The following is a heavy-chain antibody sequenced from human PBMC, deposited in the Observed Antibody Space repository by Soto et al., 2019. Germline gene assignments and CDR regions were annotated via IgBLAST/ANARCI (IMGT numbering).Heavy chain of an antibody. D-gene: IGHD2-2*01. V-gene: IGHV4-59*08. Sequence: QVQLQESGPGLVKPSETLSLNCTVSGGSISSYYWSWIRQPPGKGLEWIGYIYYSGSTNYNPSLTSRVTISVDTSKNHFSLKLSSVTVADTAVYYCARHVVPAANYFAYWGQGTLVTVSS. CDR2: IYYSGST. CDR1: GGSISSYY. CDR3: ARHVVPAANYFAY. J-gene: IGHJ4*02.